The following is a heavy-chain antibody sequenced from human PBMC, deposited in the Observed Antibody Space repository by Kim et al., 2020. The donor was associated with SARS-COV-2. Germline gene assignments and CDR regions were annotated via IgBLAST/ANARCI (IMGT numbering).Heavy chain of an antibody. V-gene: IGHV4-39*07. CDR3: ARSPPGLRLGELSSSFDY. D-gene: IGHD3-16*02. J-gene: IGHJ4*02. Sequence: KGRVSISVDTSKNQFSLKLSSVTAADTAVYYCARSPPGLRLGELSSSFDYWGQGTLVTVSS.